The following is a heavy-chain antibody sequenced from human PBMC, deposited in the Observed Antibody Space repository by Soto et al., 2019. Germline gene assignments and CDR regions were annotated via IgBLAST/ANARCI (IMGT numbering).Heavy chain of an antibody. J-gene: IGHJ4*02. CDR2: ISYDGSNK. CDR3: AKDSKPGYYDSSGSLDY. Sequence: PGGSLRLSCAASGFTFSSYGMHWVRQAPGKGLEWVAVISYDGSNKYYADSVKGRFTISRDNSKNTLYLQMNSLRAEDTAVYYCAKDSKPGYYDSSGSLDYWGQGTLVTVSS. D-gene: IGHD3-22*01. V-gene: IGHV3-30*18. CDR1: GFTFSSYG.